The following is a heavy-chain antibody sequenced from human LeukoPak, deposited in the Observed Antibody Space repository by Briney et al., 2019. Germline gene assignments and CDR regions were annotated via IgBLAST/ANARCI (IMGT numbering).Heavy chain of an antibody. CDR1: GYIFSIYA. V-gene: IGHV7-4-1*02. J-gene: IGHJ1*01. CDR3: ARDYTLTLGTTTYFQH. CDR2: ISTNTGNP. Sequence: ASVKVSCKASGYIFSIYAMIWVRQVPGQGLELMGWISTNTGNPTYAQGFTGRFVFSLDTSVSTAYLQINSLKAEDTAVYYCARDYTLTLGTTTYFQHWGQGTLVTVSS. D-gene: IGHD1-7*01.